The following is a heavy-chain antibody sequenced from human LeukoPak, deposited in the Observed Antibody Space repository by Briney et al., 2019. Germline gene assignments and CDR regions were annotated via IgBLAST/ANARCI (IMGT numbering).Heavy chain of an antibody. Sequence: GGSLRLSCAASGFTFSNYWMSWVRQAPGKGLDWVAVISNDGSKKYYADSVKGRFTISRDNSKNTLSLQVSSLRTEDTAVYYCAKDRYSYAFEYSDSWGQGTLVTVSS. D-gene: IGHD5-18*01. CDR1: GFTFSNYW. CDR3: AKDRYSYAFEYSDS. J-gene: IGHJ4*02. CDR2: ISNDGSKK. V-gene: IGHV3-30*18.